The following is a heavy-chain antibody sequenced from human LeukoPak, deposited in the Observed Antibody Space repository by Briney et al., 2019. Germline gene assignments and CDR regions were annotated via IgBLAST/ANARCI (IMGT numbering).Heavy chain of an antibody. V-gene: IGHV1-8*03. D-gene: IGHD6-13*01. Sequence: GASVKVSCKASGYTFTSYDINWVRQATGQRLEWMGWMNPNSGNTGYAQKFQGRVTITRNTTISTAYMELSSLRSEDTAVYYCARVAAGVPKYFQHWGQGTLVTVSS. CDR1: GYTFTSYD. CDR3: ARVAAGVPKYFQH. J-gene: IGHJ1*01. CDR2: MNPNSGNT.